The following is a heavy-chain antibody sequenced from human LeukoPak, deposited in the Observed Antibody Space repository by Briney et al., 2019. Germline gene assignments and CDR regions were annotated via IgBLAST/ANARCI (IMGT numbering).Heavy chain of an antibody. Sequence: GASVKVSCKTSGYTFKDYVINWVRQAPGRALQWMGWINTNTGDPTYAPDFKGRFFFSLDSSLTTTYLQISSLKADDTAVFYCVRARRGTVAGLDFWGQGTLVTVSS. V-gene: IGHV7-4-1*01. CDR1: GYTFKDYV. CDR3: VRARRGTVAGLDF. J-gene: IGHJ4*02. CDR2: INTNTGDP. D-gene: IGHD6-19*01.